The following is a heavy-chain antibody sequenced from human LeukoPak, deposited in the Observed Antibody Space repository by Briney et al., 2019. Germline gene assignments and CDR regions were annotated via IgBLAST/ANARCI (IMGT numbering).Heavy chain of an antibody. CDR2: XYXXGST. V-gene: IGHV4-4*07. D-gene: IGHD1-26*01. CDR1: XGSXSSXX. J-gene: IGHJ3*02. Sequence: SLXCTVXXGSXSSXXWSXXXQXXXXXXXXXXXXYXXGSTNYNPSLKSRVTMSVDTSKNQFSLKLSSVTAADTAVYYCARDWLYEVGATTSDAFDIWGQGTMVTVSS. CDR3: ARDWLYEVGATTSDAFDI.